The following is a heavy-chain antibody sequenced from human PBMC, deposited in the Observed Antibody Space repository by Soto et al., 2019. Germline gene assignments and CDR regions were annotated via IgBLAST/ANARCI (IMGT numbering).Heavy chain of an antibody. D-gene: IGHD6-13*01. CDR3: ASYVAAATGGGLFDP. CDR1: GGSISSGGYY. V-gene: IGHV4-31*03. J-gene: IGHJ5*02. CDR2: IYYSGST. Sequence: TLSLTCTLSGGSISSGGYYWSWIRQHPGKGLEWIGYIYYSGSTYYNPSLKSRVTISVDASKNHFSLKLSSVTAADTAVYYCASYVAAATGGGLFDPWGQGTPVTVSS.